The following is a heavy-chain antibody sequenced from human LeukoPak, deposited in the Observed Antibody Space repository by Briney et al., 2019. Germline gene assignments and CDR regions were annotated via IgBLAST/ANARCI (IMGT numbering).Heavy chain of an antibody. CDR1: GSTFIRDT. Sequence: SVKVSCKTSGSTFIRDTISCVRQAPGQGLEWMGRISPILGLRNFAQKFQGRVTITADKSTSTAYMELSSLRSEDTGVYYCAREFEGYDDYSDSYYGMDVWGQGTTVTVSS. CDR3: AREFEGYDDYSDSYYGMDV. CDR2: ISPILGLR. D-gene: IGHD4-17*01. V-gene: IGHV1-69*04. J-gene: IGHJ6*02.